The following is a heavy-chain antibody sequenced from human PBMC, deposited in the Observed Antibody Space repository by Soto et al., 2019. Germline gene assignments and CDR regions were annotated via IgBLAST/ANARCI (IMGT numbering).Heavy chain of an antibody. J-gene: IGHJ3*02. D-gene: IGHD2-2*01. Sequence: EVQLLESGGGLVQPGGSLRLSCAASGFTFSSYPMSWVRQAPGKGLEWVSAISGSGTGGSTYYADSVKGRFTISRDNSKSTLYLQMNILRAEDTSVYYCAKVGGYCSSTSCYSLGWAFDIWGQGTMVTVSS. CDR1: GFTFSSYP. CDR2: ISGSGTGGST. CDR3: AKVGGYCSSTSCYSLGWAFDI. V-gene: IGHV3-23*01.